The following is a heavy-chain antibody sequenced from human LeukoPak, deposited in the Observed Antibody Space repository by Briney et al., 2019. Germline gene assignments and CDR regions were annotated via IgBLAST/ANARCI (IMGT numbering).Heavy chain of an antibody. CDR1: GFTFSSKW. V-gene: IGHV3-74*01. CDR2: INSDGSNT. Sequence: GGSLRHSRAASGFTFSSKWVHWVRQSPGRGLVWVSHINSDGSNTNYAGSVKGRITSPRDNPKNTMYPQLNSLRTEDTAVYYCARGGCSSSSCLDYWGQGTLVTVSS. J-gene: IGHJ4*02. D-gene: IGHD2-2*01. CDR3: ARGGCSSSSCLDY.